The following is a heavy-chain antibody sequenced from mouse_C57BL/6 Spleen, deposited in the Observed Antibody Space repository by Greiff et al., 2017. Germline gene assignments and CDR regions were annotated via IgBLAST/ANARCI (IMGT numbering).Heavy chain of an antibody. CDR1: GYTFTSYW. CDR2: IHPSDSDT. V-gene: IGHV1-74*01. D-gene: IGHD1-1*01. J-gene: IGHJ2*01. CDR3: AIGITSDYFDD. Sequence: QVQLQQPGAELVKPGASVKVSCKASGYTFTSYWMHWVKQRPGQGLEWIGRIHPSDSDTNYNQKFKGKATLTVDKSSSTAYVQLSSLTSGDSAVYYCAIGITSDYFDDWGQGTTLTVAS.